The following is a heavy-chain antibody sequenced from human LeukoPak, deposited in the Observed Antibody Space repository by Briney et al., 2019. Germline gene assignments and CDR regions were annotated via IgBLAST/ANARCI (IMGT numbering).Heavy chain of an antibody. CDR2: ISWDGGST. Sequence: GGSLRLSCAASGFTFDDYTMHWVRQAPGKGLEWVSLISWDGGSTYYADSVKGRFTISRDNSKNTLYLQMNSLRAEDTAVYYCAKDSRVPPLFDYWGQGTLVTVSS. V-gene: IGHV3-43*01. CDR1: GFTFDDYT. D-gene: IGHD3-10*01. CDR3: AKDSRVPPLFDY. J-gene: IGHJ4*02.